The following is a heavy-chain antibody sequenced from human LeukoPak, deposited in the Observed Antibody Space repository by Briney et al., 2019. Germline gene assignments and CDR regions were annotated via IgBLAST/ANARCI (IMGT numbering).Heavy chain of an antibody. V-gene: IGHV4-34*01. Sequence: PSETLSLTCAVYGGSFSGYYWSWIRQPPGKGLEGIGELNNRGSTNYNPSLKSRVTISVDTSKNQFSLKLSSVTAADTAVYYCARGMRYGSGSYNRRYYFDYWGQGTLDTVSS. CDR2: LNNRGST. CDR3: ARGMRYGSGSYNRRYYFDY. J-gene: IGHJ4*02. CDR1: GGSFSGYY. D-gene: IGHD3-10*01.